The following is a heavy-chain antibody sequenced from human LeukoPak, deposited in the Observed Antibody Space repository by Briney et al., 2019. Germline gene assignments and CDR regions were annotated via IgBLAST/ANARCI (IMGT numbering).Heavy chain of an antibody. V-gene: IGHV1-2*02. CDR1: GYTFTGYY. Sequence: ASVKVSCKASGYTFTGYYMHWVRQAPGQGLEWMGWINPNSGGTNYAQKFQGRVTMTEDTSTDTAYMELSSLRSEDTAVYYCAPVSYYYGSGSRAFDIWGQGTMVTVSS. CDR3: APVSYYYGSGSRAFDI. J-gene: IGHJ3*02. D-gene: IGHD3-10*01. CDR2: INPNSGGT.